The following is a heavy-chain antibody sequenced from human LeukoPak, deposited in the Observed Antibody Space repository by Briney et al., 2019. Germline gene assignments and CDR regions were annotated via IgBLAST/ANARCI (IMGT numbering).Heavy chain of an antibody. CDR1: GFTFSSYD. J-gene: IGHJ2*01. CDR2: IGTAGEI. Sequence: PGGSLRLSCAASGFTFSSYDTHWVRQATGKGLEWVSGIGTAGEIYYPGSVKGRFTISRENAKNSLYLQMNSLRAGDTAVYYCARAGYSSSWYSRYFDLWGRGTLVTVSS. CDR3: ARAGYSSSWYSRYFDL. D-gene: IGHD6-13*01. V-gene: IGHV3-13*01.